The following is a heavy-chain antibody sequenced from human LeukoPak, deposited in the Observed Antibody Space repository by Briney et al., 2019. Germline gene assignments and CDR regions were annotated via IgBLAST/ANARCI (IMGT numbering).Heavy chain of an antibody. Sequence: PGRSLRLSCAGSGFPFSSYGMQWVRQAPGKGLEWVALIWYDGSNMYYADSAKGRSTISKDNSKNTLYLQMNSLRAEDTAVYYCTTIRGSGWSYWYFDFWGRGTLVTVSS. J-gene: IGHJ2*01. D-gene: IGHD6-19*01. CDR1: GFPFSSYG. V-gene: IGHV3-33*01. CDR3: TTIRGSGWSYWYFDF. CDR2: IWYDGSNM.